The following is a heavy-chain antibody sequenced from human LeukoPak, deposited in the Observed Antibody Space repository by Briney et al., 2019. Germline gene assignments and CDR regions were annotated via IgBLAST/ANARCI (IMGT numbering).Heavy chain of an antibody. CDR3: ATSTLWLTAPLEKRDY. CDR2: INPNSGGT. Sequence: ALVKVSCKASGYTFTGYYMHWVRQAPGQGLEWMGRINPNSGGTNYAQKFQGRVTMTRGTSTSTAYMGLSRLRSADAAVYYCATSTLWLTAPLEKRDYWGKRAMVT. CDR1: GYTFTGYY. J-gene: IGHJ4*02. D-gene: IGHD2-21*02. V-gene: IGHV1-2*06.